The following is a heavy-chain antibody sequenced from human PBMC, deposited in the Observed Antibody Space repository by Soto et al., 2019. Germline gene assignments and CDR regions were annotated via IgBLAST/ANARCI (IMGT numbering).Heavy chain of an antibody. CDR3: AKSGHCSGGSCYSGFDY. V-gene: IGHV3-9*01. D-gene: IGHD2-15*01. CDR1: GFTFDDYA. CDR2: ISWNSGSI. Sequence: PGGSLRLSCAASGFTFDDYAMHWVRQAPGKGLEWVSGISWNSGSIGYADSVKGRFTISRDNAKNSLYLQMNSLRAEDTALYYCAKSGHCSGGSCYSGFDYWGQGTLVTVSS. J-gene: IGHJ4*02.